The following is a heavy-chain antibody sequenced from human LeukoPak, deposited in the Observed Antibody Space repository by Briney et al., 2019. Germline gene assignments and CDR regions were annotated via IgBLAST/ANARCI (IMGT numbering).Heavy chain of an antibody. V-gene: IGHV4-4*02. CDR1: GGSISSNNW. D-gene: IGHD1-26*01. CDR2: IYTGSA. CDR3: ARRVGATHDY. Sequence: SGTLSLTCAVSGGSISSNNWWTWVRQPPGKGLEWIGEIYTGSANYNPSLRSRVTISADKSKNQLSLTLSSVTAADTAVYYCARRVGATHDYWGQGTLVTVSS. J-gene: IGHJ4*02.